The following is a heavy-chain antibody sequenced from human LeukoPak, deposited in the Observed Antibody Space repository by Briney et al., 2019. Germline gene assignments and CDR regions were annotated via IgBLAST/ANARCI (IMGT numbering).Heavy chain of an antibody. J-gene: IGHJ6*02. Sequence: GGSLRLSCAASGFSFSSYWMYWVRQAPGKGLVWVSRIDEGGSTTSYADSVKGRFTISRDNAKNTVYLLMNSLRGEDTAIYYCTRSGGLDVWGQGATVTVSS. CDR1: GFSFSSYW. CDR2: IDEGGSTT. CDR3: TRSGGLDV. V-gene: IGHV3-74*01. D-gene: IGHD6-25*01.